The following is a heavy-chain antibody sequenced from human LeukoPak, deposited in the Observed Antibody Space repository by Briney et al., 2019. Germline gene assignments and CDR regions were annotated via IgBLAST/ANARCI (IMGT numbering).Heavy chain of an antibody. J-gene: IGHJ3*02. V-gene: IGHV3-23*01. CDR1: GHRLRTYA. D-gene: IGHD2-15*01. CDR2: IRGGGFRR. CDR3: AKHKGGGLGNDAFDM. Sequence: GGSLRLSCGVAGHRLRTYAMSCVREARGKALEWVTPIRGGGFRRHYADSVKGRVSIPRDDSKNTVSLEVDNLGVEDTAIYYCAKHKGGGLGNDAFDMWGTGTMLIVSS.